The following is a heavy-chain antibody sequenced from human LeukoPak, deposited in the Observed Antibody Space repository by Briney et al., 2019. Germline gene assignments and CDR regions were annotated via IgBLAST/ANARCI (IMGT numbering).Heavy chain of an antibody. J-gene: IGHJ4*02. CDR3: ATYFYVDYALHYFDY. CDR1: GGFITSGIHW. Sequence: SETLSLTCTVSGGFITSGIHWWSWARQTPGKGLEWIGEIYQSGTTNYKPSLKSRVTMSLDKSRNLFSLQLSSVTAADTAVYYCATYFYVDYALHYFDYWGQGALVTVSS. CDR2: IYQSGTT. V-gene: IGHV4-4*02. D-gene: IGHD4-17*01.